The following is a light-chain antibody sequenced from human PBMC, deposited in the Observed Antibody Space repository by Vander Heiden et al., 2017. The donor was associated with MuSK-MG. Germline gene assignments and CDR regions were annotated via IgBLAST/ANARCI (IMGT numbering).Light chain of an antibody. V-gene: IGKV3-20*01. J-gene: IGKJ4*01. CDR3: QQYGSAPLT. Sequence: DIVLTQSPGTLSLYPGERATLACRASQSVRSSQLAWYQQKPGQAPRLVIYSTSSSVTDFPDRFSGSASGRDFTLTINSLEPEDFAVYYCQQYGSAPLTLGGGTTVELK. CDR1: QSVRSSQ. CDR2: STS.